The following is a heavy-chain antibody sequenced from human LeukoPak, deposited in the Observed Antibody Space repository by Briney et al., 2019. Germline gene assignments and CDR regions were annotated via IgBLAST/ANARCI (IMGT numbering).Heavy chain of an antibody. Sequence: SQTLSLTCTVSGGSIISGDYYWSWIRQPPGKGLEWIGYIYYSGSTYYNPSLKSRVTISVDTSKNQFSLKLSSVTAADTAVYYCAKGIYGDPNWFDPWGQGTLVTVSS. D-gene: IGHD4-17*01. CDR2: IYYSGST. J-gene: IGHJ5*02. CDR3: AKGIYGDPNWFDP. CDR1: GGSIISGDYY. V-gene: IGHV4-30-4*01.